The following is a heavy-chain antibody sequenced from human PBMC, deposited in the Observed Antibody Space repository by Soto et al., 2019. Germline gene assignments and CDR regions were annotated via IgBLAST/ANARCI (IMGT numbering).Heavy chain of an antibody. CDR1: GFTFSTYG. CDR3: ATSLSGYYNSY. V-gene: IGHV3-30*03. CDR2: ISYDGYLK. J-gene: IGHJ4*01. D-gene: IGHD3-3*01. Sequence: GGSLRLSCAASGFTFSTYGMQWVRQAPGKGLEWVAVISYDGYLKYYVDAVKGRFTVARDNSKNTLFLEMNSLRVEDTAVYFCATSLSGYYNSYWGQGTLVTVSS.